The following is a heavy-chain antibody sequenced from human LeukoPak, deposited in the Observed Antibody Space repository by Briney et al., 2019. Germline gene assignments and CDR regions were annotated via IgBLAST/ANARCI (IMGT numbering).Heavy chain of an antibody. J-gene: IGHJ4*02. V-gene: IGHV3-48*02. CDR1: GLTITNAW. CDR3: ARRPEASSSWYRYYFDY. CDR2: ISSTGNTK. D-gene: IGHD6-13*01. Sequence: PGGSLRLSCAASGLTITNAWMSGVRQAPGKGLEWVSFISSTGNTKYYADSVRGRFTISRDNAKNSLYLQMNSLRDEDTAVYYCARRPEASSSWYRYYFDYWGQGTLVTVSS.